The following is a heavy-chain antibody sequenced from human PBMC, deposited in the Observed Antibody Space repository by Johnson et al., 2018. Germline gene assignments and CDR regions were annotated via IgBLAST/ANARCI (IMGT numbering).Heavy chain of an antibody. V-gene: IGHV1-8*01. Sequence: QVQLVQSGAEVKKPGASVKVSCKASGYTFTSYDINWVRQATGQGLEWMGWMNPNSGNTGYAQKFQGRVTMTRNTSISTAYMELSSLRSEDTAVDYCAVHSGSSFAYACYYGLDFWGQGTAVTISS. J-gene: IGHJ6*02. CDR1: GYTFTSYD. CDR2: MNPNSGNT. CDR3: AVHSGSSFAYACYYGLDF. D-gene: IGHD1-26*01.